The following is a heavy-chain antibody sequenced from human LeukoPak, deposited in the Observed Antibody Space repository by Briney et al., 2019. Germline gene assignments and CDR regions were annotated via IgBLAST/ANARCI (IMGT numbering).Heavy chain of an antibody. CDR2: VNPNSGGT. Sequence: ASVKVSCKASGYTFTGYYMHWVRQAPGQGLEWMGWVNPNSGGTNYAQKFQGRVTMTRDTSISTAYMELSRLRSDDTAVYYCARVEVGATPYFDYWGQGTLVTVSS. V-gene: IGHV1-2*02. CDR3: ARVEVGATPYFDY. CDR1: GYTFTGYY. D-gene: IGHD1-26*01. J-gene: IGHJ4*02.